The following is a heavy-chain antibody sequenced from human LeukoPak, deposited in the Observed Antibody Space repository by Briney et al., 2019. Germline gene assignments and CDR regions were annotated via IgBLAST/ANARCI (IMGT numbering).Heavy chain of an antibody. Sequence: ASVKVSCKVSGYRLNDLCIHWVRQVPGKGLEWLGGLDPEENTTFYALRFQGRVNMTEDPSLDTAYMELSSLRSEDTAVYFCASDSQGAGAGPFDYWGQGTLVSVSS. CDR1: GYRLNDLC. V-gene: IGHV1-24*01. CDR3: ASDSQGAGAGPFDY. CDR2: LDPEENTT. D-gene: IGHD3-22*01. J-gene: IGHJ4*02.